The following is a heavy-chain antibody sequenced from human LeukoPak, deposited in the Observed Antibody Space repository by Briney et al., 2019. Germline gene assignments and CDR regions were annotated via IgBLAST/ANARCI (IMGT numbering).Heavy chain of an antibody. CDR2: IYTSGST. CDR3: ARGRVEMATIDFDY. J-gene: IGHJ4*02. Sequence: SETLSLTCTVSGGSLSSYYWNWIRQPAGKGLEWIGRIYTSGSTNYNPSLKSRVTMSVDTSKNQFSLKLSSVAAADTAMYYCARGRVEMATIDFDYWGQGTLVTVSS. D-gene: IGHD5-24*01. V-gene: IGHV4-4*07. CDR1: GGSLSSYY.